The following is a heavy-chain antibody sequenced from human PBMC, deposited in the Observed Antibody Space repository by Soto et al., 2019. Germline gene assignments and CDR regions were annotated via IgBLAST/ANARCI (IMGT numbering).Heavy chain of an antibody. V-gene: IGHV4-30-2*01. CDR3: ARVLGGAATFPFDY. CDR1: GGSISSGCYS. D-gene: IGHD4-17*01. CDR2: IYHSGST. J-gene: IGHJ4*02. Sequence: SETLSLTCAVSGGSISSGCYSWSWIRQPPGKGLEWIGYIYHSGSTYYNPSLKSRVTISVDRSKNQFSLKLSSVTAADTTVYYCARVLGGAATFPFDYWGQGTLVTVSS.